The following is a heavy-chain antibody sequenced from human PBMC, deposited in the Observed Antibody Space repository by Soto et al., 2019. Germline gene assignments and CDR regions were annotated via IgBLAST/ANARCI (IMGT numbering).Heavy chain of an antibody. V-gene: IGHV3-30-3*01. CDR3: ASEWKHDGLDY. J-gene: IGHJ4*02. D-gene: IGHD5-18*01. Sequence: GGSLRLSCAASGFTFRSYAMHWVRQARGKGLEWVAVISYEGSNKYYADSVKGRFIISRDNSKSTLYLQMNSLRTEDTAVYYCASEWKHDGLDYWGQGTLVTVSS. CDR1: GFTFRSYA. CDR2: ISYEGSNK.